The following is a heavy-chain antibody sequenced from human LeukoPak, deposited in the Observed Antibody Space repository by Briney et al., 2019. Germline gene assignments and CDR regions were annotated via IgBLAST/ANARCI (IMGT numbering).Heavy chain of an antibody. Sequence: AGGSLRLSCAASGFTFSRYAMSWVRQAPGKGLEWVSAISGSGGSTYYADSVKGRFTISRDNSKNTLYLQMNSLRAEDTAVYYCAKKGGIVVVPAAPYYFDYWGQGTLVTVSS. V-gene: IGHV3-23*01. CDR2: ISGSGGST. D-gene: IGHD2-2*01. CDR3: AKKGGIVVVPAAPYYFDY. CDR1: GFTFSRYA. J-gene: IGHJ4*02.